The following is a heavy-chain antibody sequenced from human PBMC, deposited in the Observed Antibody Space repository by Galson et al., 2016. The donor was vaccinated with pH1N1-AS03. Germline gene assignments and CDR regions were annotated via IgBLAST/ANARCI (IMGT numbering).Heavy chain of an antibody. D-gene: IGHD3-3*01. CDR1: GGTFSNYA. CDR3: AGRQNGRHYDFWSGARGFDS. CDR2: FIPVFNPV. Sequence: SVKVSCKASGGTFSNYAISWVRQAPGQGLEWLGGFIPVFNPVKYEQKFQGRVTITTDESTSTAYMEVRSLRSEDTAVYYWAGRQNGRHYDFWSGARGFDSWGQGTLVTVSS. J-gene: IGHJ4*02. V-gene: IGHV1-69*05.